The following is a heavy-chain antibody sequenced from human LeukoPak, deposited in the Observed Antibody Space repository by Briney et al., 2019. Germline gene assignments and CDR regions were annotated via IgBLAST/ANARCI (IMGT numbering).Heavy chain of an antibody. CDR1: GFTFSSYA. CDR3: AKDPLRGYSYGSTFDY. J-gene: IGHJ4*02. CDR2: ISGSGSST. Sequence: PGGSLRLSCAASGFTFSSYAMSWVRQAPGKGLEWVSAISGSGSSTYYADSVKGRFTISRDNSKNTLYLQMNSLRAEDTAVYYCAKDPLRGYSYGSTFDYWGQGTLVTVSS. V-gene: IGHV3-23*01. D-gene: IGHD5-18*01.